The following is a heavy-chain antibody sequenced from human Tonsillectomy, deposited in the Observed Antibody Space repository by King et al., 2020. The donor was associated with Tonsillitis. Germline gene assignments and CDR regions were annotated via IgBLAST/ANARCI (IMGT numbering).Heavy chain of an antibody. D-gene: IGHD2-15*01. V-gene: IGHV3-15*01. Sequence: VQLVESGGGLVKPGGSLRLSCVASGFIFSDAWMSWVRQAPGKGLEWVGRIKSKTDGGTTDYAAPVKGRFTISRDDSKNTLCLQMNSLKSEDTAVYYCALHRWRGNWFDPWGQGTLVTVSS. CDR3: ALHRWRGNWFDP. CDR2: IKSKTDGGTT. J-gene: IGHJ5*02. CDR1: GFIFSDAW.